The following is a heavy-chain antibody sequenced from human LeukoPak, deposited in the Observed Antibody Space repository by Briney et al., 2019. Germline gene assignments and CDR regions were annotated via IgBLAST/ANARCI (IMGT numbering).Heavy chain of an antibody. J-gene: IGHJ4*02. CDR3: AKAGYSSSWPFDY. CDR2: IGPSGDTT. Sequence: GGSLRLSCAVSGFTFSSYAMGWVRQAPGKGLEWVSAIGPSGDTTYYPDSAKGRLTISRDNSKNTLYLQMNSLRAEDTAVYYCAKAGYSSSWPFDYWGQGTLVIVSS. D-gene: IGHD6-13*01. V-gene: IGHV3-23*01. CDR1: GFTFSSYA.